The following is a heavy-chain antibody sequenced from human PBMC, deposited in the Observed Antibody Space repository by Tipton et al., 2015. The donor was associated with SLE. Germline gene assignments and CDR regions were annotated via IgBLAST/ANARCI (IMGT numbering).Heavy chain of an antibody. V-gene: IGHV4-59*07. CDR1: GGSFNGYY. CDR3: ASARDHWLVYDY. CDR2: IYYSGTT. D-gene: IGHD6-19*01. Sequence: TLSLTCAVHGGSFNGYYCSWIRQPPGRGLEWIGYIYYSGTTNYNPSLKSRVTISVDTSKNQVSLKLSSVTAADTAVYYCASARDHWLVYDYWGQGTLVTVSS. J-gene: IGHJ4*02.